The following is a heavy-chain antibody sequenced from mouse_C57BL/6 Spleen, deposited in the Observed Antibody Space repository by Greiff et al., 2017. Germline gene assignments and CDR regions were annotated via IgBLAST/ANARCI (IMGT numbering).Heavy chain of an antibody. J-gene: IGHJ1*03. V-gene: IGHV5-9-1*02. CDR1: GFTFSSYA. CDR3: TRVYSNYDWYFDV. CDR2: ISSGGDYI. D-gene: IGHD2-5*01. Sequence: EVMLVESGEGLVKPGGSLKLSCAASGFTFSSYAMSWVRQTPKKRLEWVAYISSGGDYIYYADTVKGRFTISRDNARNTLSLQMSSLKSEDTAMYYCTRVYSNYDWYFDVWGTGTTVTVSS.